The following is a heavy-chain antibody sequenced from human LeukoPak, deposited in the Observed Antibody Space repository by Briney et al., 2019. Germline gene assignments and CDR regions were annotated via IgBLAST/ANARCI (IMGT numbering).Heavy chain of an antibody. CDR2: ISGSGGST. V-gene: IGHV3-23*01. Sequence: PGGSLRLSCAASEFTFSSYAMSWVRQAPGKGLEWVSGISGSGGSTYYADSVKGRFTISRDNSKNTLYLQMNSLRAEDTAIYYCAKVHYCGGDCYSMDAFDIWGQGTMVTVSS. D-gene: IGHD2-21*02. CDR3: AKVHYCGGDCYSMDAFDI. J-gene: IGHJ3*02. CDR1: EFTFSSYA.